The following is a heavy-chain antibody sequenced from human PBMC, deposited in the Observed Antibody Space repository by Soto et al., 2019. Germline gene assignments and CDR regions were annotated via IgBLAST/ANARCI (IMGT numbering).Heavy chain of an antibody. D-gene: IGHD5-18*01. CDR3: ARGVGGYSYGYGMDV. J-gene: IGHJ6*02. CDR2: TYYRSKWYN. Sequence: PSQTLSLTRAISGDSVSSNSAACTWIRQSPSRGLEWLGRTYYRSKWYNDYAVSVKSRITINPDTPQNQYSLQLNSVTPEDTAVYYCARGVGGYSYGYGMDVWGQGTTVTVSS. CDR1: GDSVSSNSAA. V-gene: IGHV6-1*01.